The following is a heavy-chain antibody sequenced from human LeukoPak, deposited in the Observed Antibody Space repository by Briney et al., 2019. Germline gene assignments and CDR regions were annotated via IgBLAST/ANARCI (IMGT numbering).Heavy chain of an antibody. Sequence: SETLSLTCTVSGGSINSYYWSWIRQPPGKGLEWIGYIHYSGSTNYNPSLKSRVTMSVDTSKNQFSLNLSSVTAADTAVYYCARDSVSYYFDYWGQGTLVTVSS. CDR2: IHYSGST. CDR1: GGSINSYY. J-gene: IGHJ4*02. D-gene: IGHD3-10*01. V-gene: IGHV4-59*01. CDR3: ARDSVSYYFDY.